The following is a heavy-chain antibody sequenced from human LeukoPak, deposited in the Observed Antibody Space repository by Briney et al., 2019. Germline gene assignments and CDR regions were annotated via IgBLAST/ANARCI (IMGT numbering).Heavy chain of an antibody. CDR1: GFTLGDYA. CDR2: IRSKAYGRTT. V-gene: IGHV3-49*04. J-gene: IGHJ5*02. Sequence: PGGSLRLSCRASGFTLGDYAVSWVRQAPGKGLEWVGFIRSKAYGRTTDYAASVTGRFTLSRDDSKSIAYLQMNSLKIEDTAVYHCTRGRTYSSAWGPGTLVTVSS. D-gene: IGHD6-19*01. CDR3: TRGRTYSSA.